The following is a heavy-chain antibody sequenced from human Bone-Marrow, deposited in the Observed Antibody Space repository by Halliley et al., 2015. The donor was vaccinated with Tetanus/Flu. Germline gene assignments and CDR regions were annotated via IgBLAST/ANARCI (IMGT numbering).Heavy chain of an antibody. Sequence: SLRLSCPASGFTFTNFWMIWVRQAPGKGLEWVANINQDGSDDYYLGSVRGRFTISRDNAKNTLYLQMNSLRAEDTGVYFCARDYGGKYSSGWYGSWGQGTLVTVSS. D-gene: IGHD6-19*01. CDR2: INQDGSDD. CDR3: ARDYGGKYSSGWYGS. CDR1: GFTFTNFW. J-gene: IGHJ5*02. V-gene: IGHV3-7*01.